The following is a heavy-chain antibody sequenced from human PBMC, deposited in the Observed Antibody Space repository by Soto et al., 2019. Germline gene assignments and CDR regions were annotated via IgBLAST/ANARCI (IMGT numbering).Heavy chain of an antibody. CDR3: ASGTLSTIAAPDA. J-gene: IGHJ5*02. D-gene: IGHD6-13*01. CDR1: GVPIRGYY. CDR2: IYYTGGT. V-gene: IGHV4-59*01. Sequence: SATLSLTCNVSGVPIRGYYWNWIRPPPGKTLEWIGSIYYTGGTNYNPSLKSRVTISVDTSNNHFSLKFNSLTAADTAVYYCASGTLSTIAAPDAWGQGTLVTVAS.